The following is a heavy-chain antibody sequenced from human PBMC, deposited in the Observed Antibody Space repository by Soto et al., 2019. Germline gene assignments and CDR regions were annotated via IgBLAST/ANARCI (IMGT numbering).Heavy chain of an antibody. D-gene: IGHD3-10*01. CDR1: GFTFSDYC. Sequence: EVQLVESGGGLVQPGGSLRLSCAASGFTFSDYCMSWVRQAPGKGLECVANIKTDGSEKYYVDPVKGRFTISRDNANNSLYLQMNSPRAEVSAVYCGASSMGRGGNDSWGQGTLVAVSS. J-gene: IGHJ4*02. CDR3: ASSMGRGGNDS. V-gene: IGHV3-7*05. CDR2: IKTDGSEK.